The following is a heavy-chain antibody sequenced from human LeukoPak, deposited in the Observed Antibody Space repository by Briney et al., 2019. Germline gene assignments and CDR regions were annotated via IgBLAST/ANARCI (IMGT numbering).Heavy chain of an antibody. CDR1: GDSVSSNSVA. CDR3: ASVKYYYDSSGYPGWFDP. CDR2: TYYRSKWYN. V-gene: IGHV6-1*01. J-gene: IGHJ5*02. D-gene: IGHD3-22*01. Sequence: SQTLSLTCAISGDSVSSNSVAWNWIRQSPSRGLEWLGRTYYRSKWYNDYAVSVKSRITINPDTSKNQVSLQLNSVTPEDTAVYYCASVKYYYDSSGYPGWFDPWGQGTLVTVSS.